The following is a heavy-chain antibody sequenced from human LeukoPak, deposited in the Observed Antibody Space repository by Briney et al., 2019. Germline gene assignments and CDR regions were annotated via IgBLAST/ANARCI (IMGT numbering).Heavy chain of an antibody. J-gene: IGHJ6*03. CDR1: GFTFSSYT. CDR3: ARGADNYYYYRYMDV. V-gene: IGHV3-21*01. Sequence: GGSLRPSCAASGFTFSSYTMNWVRQAPGKGLEWVSSISTSSIYMYYADSVKGRFTVSRDNSKNSLYLQIDSLSAEDTALYYCARGADNYYYYRYMDVWGKGTTVTVFS. CDR2: ISTSSIYM. D-gene: IGHD1-1*01.